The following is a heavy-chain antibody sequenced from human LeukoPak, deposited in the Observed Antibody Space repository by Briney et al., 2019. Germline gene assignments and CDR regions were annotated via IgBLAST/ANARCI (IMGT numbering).Heavy chain of an antibody. Sequence: GRSLRLSCAASGFTFSSYGMHWVRQAPGKGLEWLAVVSCDGSNKYYADSVKGRFNISRDNSKNTLYLQMNSLRVEDTAVYYCAKEFYGYGSGFDYWGQGTLVTVSS. CDR3: AKEFYGYGSGFDY. CDR1: GFTFSSYG. V-gene: IGHV3-30*18. D-gene: IGHD3-10*01. CDR2: VSCDGSNK. J-gene: IGHJ4*02.